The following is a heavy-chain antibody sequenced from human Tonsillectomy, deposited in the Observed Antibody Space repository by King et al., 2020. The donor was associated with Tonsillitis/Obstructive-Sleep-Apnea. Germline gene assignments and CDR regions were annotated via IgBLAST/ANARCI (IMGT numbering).Heavy chain of an antibody. D-gene: IGHD6-6*01. V-gene: IGHV1-46*01. J-gene: IGHJ6*02. CDR3: AVEYISSDYYYGMDV. CDR2: INPSGGST. Sequence: VQLVQSGAEVKKPGASVKVSCKASGYTFISYNMYWVRQAPGQGLEWMGIINPSGGSTSYAQKVQGRVTMTRDTSTSTVYMELSSLRSEDTAVYYCAVEYISSDYYYGMDVWGQGTTVTVSS. CDR1: GYTFISYN.